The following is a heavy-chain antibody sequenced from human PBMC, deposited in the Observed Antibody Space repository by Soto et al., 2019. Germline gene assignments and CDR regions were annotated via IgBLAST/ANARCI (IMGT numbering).Heavy chain of an antibody. D-gene: IGHD3-22*01. CDR1: GYTLTSYA. CDR3: ARVSYYYDSSGSLGY. CDR2: INAGNGNT. J-gene: IGHJ4*02. V-gene: IGHV1-3*01. Sequence: ASVKVACKASGYTLTSYAMHGVRQANGQRLEWMGWINAGNGNTKYSQKFQGRVTITRDTSASTAYMELSSLRSEDTAVYYCARVSYYYDSSGSLGYWGQGTLVTVSS.